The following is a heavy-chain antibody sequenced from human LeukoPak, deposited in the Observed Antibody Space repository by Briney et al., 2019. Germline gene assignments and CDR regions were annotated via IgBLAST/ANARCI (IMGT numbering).Heavy chain of an antibody. CDR2: IYNSGHT. V-gene: IGHV4-61*02. CDR1: GGSISSGSFY. D-gene: IGHD2-15*01. J-gene: IGHJ5*02. CDR3: ARDRVVAATINWFDP. Sequence: SQTLSLTCTVSGGSISSGSFYWSWIRQPAGKGLEWIGRIYNSGHTRYNPSLKSRVTLSVDTSKNQFSLRLTSVTAADTAVYYCARDRVVAATINWFDPWGQGTLVTVSS.